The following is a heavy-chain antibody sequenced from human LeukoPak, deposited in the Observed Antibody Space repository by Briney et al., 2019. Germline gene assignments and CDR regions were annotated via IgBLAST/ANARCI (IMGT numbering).Heavy chain of an antibody. D-gene: IGHD3-10*01. V-gene: IGHV3-30-3*02. CDR2: ISYDGSNK. CDR1: GGTFSSYA. CDR3: AKEDYFNSGSCPGH. J-gene: IGHJ4*02. Sequence: SCKASGGTFSSYAMHWVRQAPGKGLEWVAVISYDGSNKYYADSVKGRFTISRDNSKNTLYLQMNSLSAEDTAVYYCAKEDYFNSGSCPGHWGQGTLVTVSS.